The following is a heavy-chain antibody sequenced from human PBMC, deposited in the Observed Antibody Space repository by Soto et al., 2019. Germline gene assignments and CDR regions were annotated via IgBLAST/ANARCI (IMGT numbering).Heavy chain of an antibody. CDR2: IYYTGST. Sequence: SETLSLTCTVSGAAINSYYWTWIRQAPGMGLEWIGYIYYTGSTNYNPSLESRVTVSVDRSRNQFSLELRSVTAADTAVYYCARVDGYFFFFDNWGQGNQVTVSS. J-gene: IGHJ4*02. D-gene: IGHD3-22*01. V-gene: IGHV4-59*01. CDR1: GAAINSYY. CDR3: ARVDGYFFFFDN.